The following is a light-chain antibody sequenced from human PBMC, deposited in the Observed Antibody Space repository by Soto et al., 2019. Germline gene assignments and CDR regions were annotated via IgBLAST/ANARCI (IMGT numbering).Light chain of an antibody. J-gene: IGLJ2*01. CDR1: SSDVGGYNY. Sequence: QSVLTQPPSASGSPGQSVTISCTGTSSDVGGYNYVSWYQQHPGKAPKLMIYEVNKRPSGVPDRFSGSKSSNTASLTVSGFQAEDEAGYYCSSYAGSNNLLFGGGTKVTV. CDR2: EVN. V-gene: IGLV2-8*01. CDR3: SSYAGSNNLL.